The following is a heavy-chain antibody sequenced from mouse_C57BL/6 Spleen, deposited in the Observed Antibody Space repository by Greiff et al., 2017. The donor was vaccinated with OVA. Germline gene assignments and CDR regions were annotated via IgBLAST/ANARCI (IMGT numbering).Heavy chain of an antibody. J-gene: IGHJ2*01. Sequence: EVKLVESGGGLVQPKGSLKLSCAASGFSFNTYAMNWVRQAPGKGLEWVARIRSKSNNYATYYADSVKDRFTISRDDSESMLYLQMNNLKTEDTAMYYFVRGMVTGGDYFDYWGQGTTLTVSS. D-gene: IGHD2-2*01. CDR1: GFSFNTYA. V-gene: IGHV10-1*01. CDR2: IRSKSNNYAT. CDR3: VRGMVTGGDYFDY.